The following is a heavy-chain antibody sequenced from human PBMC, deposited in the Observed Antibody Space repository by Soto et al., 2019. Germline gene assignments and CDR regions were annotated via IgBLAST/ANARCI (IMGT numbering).Heavy chain of an antibody. CDR2: IDPSDSYT. CDR3: GRQYCPSTTCDGWFAP. J-gene: IGHJ5*02. CDR1: VYSFTSYW. Sequence: PGESLKISCKGSVYSFTSYWISWVRQMPVKGLEWMGRIDPSDSYTNYSPSFQGHVTISADKSISTAYLQWSSLKASDTAMYYCGRQYCPSTTCDGWFAPWGQGTRVTVSS. D-gene: IGHD2-2*01. V-gene: IGHV5-10-1*01.